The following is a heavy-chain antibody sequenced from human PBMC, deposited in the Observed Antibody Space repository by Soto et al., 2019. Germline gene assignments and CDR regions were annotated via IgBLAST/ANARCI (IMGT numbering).Heavy chain of an antibody. CDR2: ISAYNGNT. J-gene: IGHJ6*02. D-gene: IGHD2-2*02. Sequence: ASVKVSCKASGYTFTSYGISWVRQAPGQGLEWMGWISAYNGNTNYAQKLQGRVTMTTDTSTSTAYMELRSLRSDDTAVCYCARDEVVVVPAAIGVGYYYYGMDVWGQGTTVTVSS. CDR3: ARDEVVVVPAAIGVGYYYYGMDV. V-gene: IGHV1-18*04. CDR1: GYTFTSYG.